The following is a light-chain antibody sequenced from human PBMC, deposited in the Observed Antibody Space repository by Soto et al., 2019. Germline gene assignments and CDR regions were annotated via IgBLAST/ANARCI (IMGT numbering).Light chain of an antibody. CDR3: QQYYSTPHT. CDR2: WAS. Sequence: DIVMTQSPDSLAVSLGERATINCKSSQSILYSSNNKNDLAWYQQKPGQPPKLLIYWASTRESGVPERFSGSGSGTDFTLTISSLQAEDVAVYYCQQYYSTPHTFGQGTKLEIK. V-gene: IGKV4-1*01. CDR1: QSILYSSNNKND. J-gene: IGKJ2*01.